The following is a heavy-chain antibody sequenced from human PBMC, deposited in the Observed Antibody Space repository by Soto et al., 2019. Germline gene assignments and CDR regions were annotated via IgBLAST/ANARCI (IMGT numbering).Heavy chain of an antibody. CDR3: ARGLLTARPKYYYYYYGMDV. CDR1: VGTFSSYA. CDR2: IIPIFGTA. J-gene: IGHJ6*02. Sequence: SVKVSCKASVGTFSSYAISWVRQAPGQGLEWMGGIIPIFGTANYAQKFQGRVTITADESTSTAYMELSSLRSEDTAVYYCARGLLTARPKYYYYYYGMDVWGQGTTVTVSS. D-gene: IGHD6-6*01. V-gene: IGHV1-69*13.